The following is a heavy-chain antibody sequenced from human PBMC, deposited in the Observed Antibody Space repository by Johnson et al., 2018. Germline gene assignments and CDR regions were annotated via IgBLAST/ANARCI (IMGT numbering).Heavy chain of an antibody. J-gene: IGHJ5*02. Sequence: VQLVESGGGLVQPGGSLRLSCAASGFTFSSYAMSWVRQAPGKGLEWVSAISGSGGSTYYADSVKGRFTISSDNSKNTLYLQMNSLRAEDTAVYYCAKDKGRITMVRGVIIMNWFDPWGQGTLVTVSS. CDR2: ISGSGGST. CDR1: GFTFSSYA. V-gene: IGHV3-23*04. CDR3: AKDKGRITMVRGVIIMNWFDP. D-gene: IGHD3-10*01.